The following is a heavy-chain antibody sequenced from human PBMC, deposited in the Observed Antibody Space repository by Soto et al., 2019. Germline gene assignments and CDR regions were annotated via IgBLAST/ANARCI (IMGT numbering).Heavy chain of an antibody. CDR1: GFTFSSYA. V-gene: IGHV3-30-3*01. CDR3: ARSMKQWLVQDDYYGMDV. D-gene: IGHD6-19*01. CDR2: ISYDGSNK. Sequence: QVQLVESRGGVVQPGRSLRLSCAASGFTFSSYAMHWVRQAPGKGLEWVAVISYDGSNKYYADSVKGRFTISRDNSKNTLYLQMNSLRAEDTAVYYCARSMKQWLVQDDYYGMDVWGQGTTVTVSS. J-gene: IGHJ6*02.